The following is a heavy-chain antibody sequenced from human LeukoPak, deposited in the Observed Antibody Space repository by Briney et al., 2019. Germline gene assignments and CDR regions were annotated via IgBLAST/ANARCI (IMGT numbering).Heavy chain of an antibody. V-gene: IGHV1-2*02. D-gene: IGHD3-22*01. CDR2: INPNSGGT. J-gene: IGHJ4*02. Sequence: ASVKVSCKASGYTFTGYYMHWVRQAPGQGLEWMGWINPNSGGTNYAQKFQGRVTMTRDTSISTAYMELSRLRSDDTAVYYCARFHYDSSGYYTYFDYWGQGTLVTVSS. CDR1: GYTFTGYY. CDR3: ARFHYDSSGYYTYFDY.